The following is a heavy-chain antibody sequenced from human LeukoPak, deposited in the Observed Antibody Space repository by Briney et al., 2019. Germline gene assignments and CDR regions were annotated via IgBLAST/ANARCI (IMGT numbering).Heavy chain of an antibody. Sequence: TGGSLMISCKGSGYSFTSYWIGWVRPMPGKGLEWMGIILPCDSNTRYNPSFQGNVTISADKSISTAYLQWRSVKASDTAMYYCARPRVVLTADDAFDIWGQGTMVTVPS. CDR3: ARPRVVLTADDAFDI. V-gene: IGHV5-51*01. J-gene: IGHJ3*02. CDR1: GYSFTSYW. CDR2: ILPCDSNT. D-gene: IGHD2-21*02.